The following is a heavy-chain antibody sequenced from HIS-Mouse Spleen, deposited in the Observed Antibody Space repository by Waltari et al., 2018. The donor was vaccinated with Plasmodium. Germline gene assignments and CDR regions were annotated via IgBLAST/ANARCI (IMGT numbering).Heavy chain of an antibody. D-gene: IGHD6-13*01. Sequence: QVQLQQWGAGLLKPSETLSLTCAVYGGSVSGYYWSWIRQPPGKGLEWIGEINHSGSTNYNPSLKSRVTISVDTSKNQFSLKLSSVTAADTAVYYCARRYSSSWYWYFDLWGRGTLVTVSS. V-gene: IGHV4-34*01. CDR3: ARRYSSSWYWYFDL. CDR2: INHSGST. CDR1: GGSVSGYY. J-gene: IGHJ2*01.